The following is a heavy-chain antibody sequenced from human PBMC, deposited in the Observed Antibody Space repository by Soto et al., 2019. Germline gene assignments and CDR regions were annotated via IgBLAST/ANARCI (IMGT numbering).Heavy chain of an antibody. Sequence: GGSLRLSCAASGFTFSSYGMHWVRQAPGKGLEWVAVIWYDGSNKYYADSVKGRFTISRDNSKNTLYLQMNSLRAEDTAVYYCARDSGSSWYSPDYWGQGTLVTVSS. J-gene: IGHJ4*02. V-gene: IGHV3-33*01. D-gene: IGHD6-13*01. CDR3: ARDSGSSWYSPDY. CDR2: IWYDGSNK. CDR1: GFTFSSYG.